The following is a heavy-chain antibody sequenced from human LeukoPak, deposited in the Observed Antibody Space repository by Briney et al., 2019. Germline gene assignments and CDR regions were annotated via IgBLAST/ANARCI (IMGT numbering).Heavy chain of an antibody. Sequence: SETLSLTCTVSGGSISSYYWSWIWQPPGKGLEWIGYIYYSGSTNYNPSLKSRVTISVDTSKNQFSLKLSSVTAADTAVYYCARLRYSGGWTDAFDIWGQGTMVTVSS. V-gene: IGHV4-59*08. CDR1: GGSISSYY. CDR2: IYYSGST. J-gene: IGHJ3*02. D-gene: IGHD6-19*01. CDR3: ARLRYSGGWTDAFDI.